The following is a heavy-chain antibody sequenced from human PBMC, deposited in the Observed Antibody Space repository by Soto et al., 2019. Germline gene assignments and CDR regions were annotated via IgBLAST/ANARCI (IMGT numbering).Heavy chain of an antibody. J-gene: IGHJ5*02. CDR2: IKSKTDGGTT. CDR1: GFSFSNAW. CDR3: TTARDIVVVVAATRVMDWFDP. Sequence: GGSLRLSCAASGFSFSNAWMSWVRQAPGKGLEWVGRIKSKTDGGTTDYAAPVKGRFTISRDDSKNTLYLQMNSLKTEDTAVYYCTTARDIVVVVAATRVMDWFDPWGQGTLVTVSS. D-gene: IGHD2-15*01. V-gene: IGHV3-15*01.